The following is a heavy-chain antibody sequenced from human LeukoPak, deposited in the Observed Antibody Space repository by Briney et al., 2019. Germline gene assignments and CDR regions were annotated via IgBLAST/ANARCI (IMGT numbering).Heavy chain of an antibody. CDR1: GFTFSSYS. Sequence: GGSLRLSCAASGFTFSSYSMNWVRQAPGKGLEWVSSISSSSSTIYYADSVKGRFTISRDNAKNSVYLQMNSLRGEDRAMYYCARDIPAYYYDSSGYLSGGWRKNSANAYSMDVWGKGTTVTVSS. J-gene: IGHJ6*03. V-gene: IGHV3-48*01. CDR2: ISSSSSTI. D-gene: IGHD3-22*01. CDR3: ARDIPAYYYDSSGYLSGGWRKNSANAYSMDV.